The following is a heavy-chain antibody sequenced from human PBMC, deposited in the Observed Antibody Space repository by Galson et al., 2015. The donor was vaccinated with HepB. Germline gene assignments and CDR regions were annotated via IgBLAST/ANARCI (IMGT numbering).Heavy chain of an antibody. CDR3: ARRPEDRAAAGYYYYYGMDV. CDR2: ISAYNGNT. D-gene: IGHD6-13*01. J-gene: IGHJ6*02. V-gene: IGHV1-18*04. Sequence: SVKVSCKASGYTFTSYGISWVRQAPGQGLEWMGWISAYNGNTNYAQKLQGRVTMTTDTSTSTAYMELRSLRSDDTAVYYCARRPEDRAAAGYYYYYGMDVWGQGTTVTVSS. CDR1: GYTFTSYG.